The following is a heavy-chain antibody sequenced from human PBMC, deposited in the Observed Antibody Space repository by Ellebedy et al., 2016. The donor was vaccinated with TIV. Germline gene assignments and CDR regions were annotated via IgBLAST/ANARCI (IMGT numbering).Heavy chain of an antibody. V-gene: IGHV3-23*01. CDR1: GFTCRHA. CDR3: AKDPYGDRYFDY. D-gene: IGHD4-17*01. Sequence: GGSLRLSXAASGFTCRHAMNWVRQAPGTGLEWVSAIAGTVGDTYYADSVKGRFTISRDNSKNTLYLQMNSLGAEDTAVYYCAKDPYGDRYFDYWGQGTLVTVSS. J-gene: IGHJ4*02. CDR2: IAGTVGDT.